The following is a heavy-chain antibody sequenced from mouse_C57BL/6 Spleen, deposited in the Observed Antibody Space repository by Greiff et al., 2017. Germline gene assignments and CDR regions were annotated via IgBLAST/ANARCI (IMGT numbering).Heavy chain of an antibody. V-gene: IGHV1-61*01. CDR1: GYTFTSYW. J-gene: IGHJ2*01. Sequence: VQLQQPGAELVRPGSSVKLSCKASGYTFTSYWMDWVKQRPGQGLEWIGNIYPSDSETHYNQKFKDKATLTVDKSSSTAYMQLSSLTSEDSAVYYCARRGWLLRYFDYWGQGTTLTVSS. D-gene: IGHD2-3*01. CDR2: IYPSDSET. CDR3: ARRGWLLRYFDY.